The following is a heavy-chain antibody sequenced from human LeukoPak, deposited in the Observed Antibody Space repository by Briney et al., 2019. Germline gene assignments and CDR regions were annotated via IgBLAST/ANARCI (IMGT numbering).Heavy chain of an antibody. Sequence: SQTLSLTCTVSGGSISSGGYYWSWIRQHPGKGLEWIGYIYYSGSTYYNPSLKSRVTISVDTSKNQFSLKLSSVTAADTAVYYCARPTTDWFVDYWGQGTLVTVSS. CDR2: IYYSGST. CDR3: ARPTTDWFVDY. V-gene: IGHV4-31*03. CDR1: GGSISSGGYY. D-gene: IGHD3-9*01. J-gene: IGHJ4*02.